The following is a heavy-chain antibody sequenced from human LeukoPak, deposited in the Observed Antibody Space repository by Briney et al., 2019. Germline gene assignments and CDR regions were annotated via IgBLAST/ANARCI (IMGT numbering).Heavy chain of an antibody. D-gene: IGHD6-13*01. CDR3: ARDLSSSWYVDY. Sequence: ASVKVSCKASGYTFTGYYTHWVRQAPGQGLEWMGWINPNSGGTNYAQKFQGRVTMTRDTSISTAYMELSRLRSDDTAVYYCARDLSSSWYVDYWGQGTLVTVSS. V-gene: IGHV1-2*02. J-gene: IGHJ4*02. CDR2: INPNSGGT. CDR1: GYTFTGYY.